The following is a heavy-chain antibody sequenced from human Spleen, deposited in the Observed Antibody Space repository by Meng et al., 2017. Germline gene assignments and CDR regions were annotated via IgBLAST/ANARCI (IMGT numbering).Heavy chain of an antibody. CDR3: ARSLSGSYYVDY. CDR1: GGTFSSYT. Sequence: SVKVSCKASGGTFSSYTISWVRQAPGQGLEWMGRIIPILGIANYAQKFQGRVTITADKSTSTAYMELSSLRSDDTAVYYCARSLSGSYYVDYWGQGTLVTVSS. V-gene: IGHV1-69*02. J-gene: IGHJ4*02. D-gene: IGHD1-26*01. CDR2: IIPILGIA.